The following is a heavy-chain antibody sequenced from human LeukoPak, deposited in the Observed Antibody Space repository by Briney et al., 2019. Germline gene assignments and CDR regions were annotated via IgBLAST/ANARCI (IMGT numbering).Heavy chain of an antibody. D-gene: IGHD3/OR15-3a*01. CDR3: ASDRAATQDWVDFDA. J-gene: IGHJ5*02. Sequence: GGSLRLSCAVSGFIVRDYYMIGVGQAPGKGLECVGLIRDSGEAFYADFARGRFAISRDESENTLYLRVNSVRVAKTAVYFCASDRAATQDWVDFDAWGQGTTVIVSS. CDR2: IRDSGEA. CDR1: GFIVRDYY. V-gene: IGHV3-66*02.